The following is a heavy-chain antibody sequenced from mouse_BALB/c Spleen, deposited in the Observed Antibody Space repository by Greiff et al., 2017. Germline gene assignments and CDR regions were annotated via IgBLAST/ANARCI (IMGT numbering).Heavy chain of an antibody. Sequence: QVQLQQPGAELVKPGASVKLSCKASGYTFTSYWMHWVKQRPGQGLEWIGEINPSNGRTNYNEKFKSKATLTVDKSSSTAYMQLSSLTSEDSAVYYCARRNPLCMDYWGQGTSVTVSS. CDR3: ARRNPLCMDY. V-gene: IGHV1S81*02. J-gene: IGHJ4*01. CDR2: INPSNGRT. D-gene: IGHD6-1*01. CDR1: GYTFTSYW.